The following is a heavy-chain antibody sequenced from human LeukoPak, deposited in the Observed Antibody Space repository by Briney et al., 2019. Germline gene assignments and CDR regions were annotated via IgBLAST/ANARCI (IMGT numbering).Heavy chain of an antibody. CDR3: AKRQYCSSTSCYGFNYYYYGMDV. D-gene: IGHD2-2*01. CDR1: GFTFSSYA. Sequence: GGSLRLSCAASGFTFSSYAMSWVRQAPGKGLEWVSAISGSGGSTYYADSVKGRFTISRDNSKNTLYLQMNSLRAEDTAVYYCAKRQYCSSTSCYGFNYYYYGMDVWGQGTTVTVPS. V-gene: IGHV3-23*01. J-gene: IGHJ6*02. CDR2: ISGSGGST.